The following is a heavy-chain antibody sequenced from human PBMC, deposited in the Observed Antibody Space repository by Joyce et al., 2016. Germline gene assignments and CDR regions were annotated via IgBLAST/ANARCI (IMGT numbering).Heavy chain of an antibody. CDR2: VNAGNGNI. V-gene: IGHV1-3*01. Sequence: QVQLVQPGAEVKKPGASVKVSCKASGYMFSNSAMHWVSQAPGQRLEWMGWVNAGNGNIKYSQSFQGRVDITRDTSASIVYMELSSLRSEDTAVYFCARDAFVEVTEDYFDNWGQGTLVTVSS. D-gene: IGHD4-11*01. CDR1: GYMFSNSA. J-gene: IGHJ4*02. CDR3: ARDAFVEVTEDYFDN.